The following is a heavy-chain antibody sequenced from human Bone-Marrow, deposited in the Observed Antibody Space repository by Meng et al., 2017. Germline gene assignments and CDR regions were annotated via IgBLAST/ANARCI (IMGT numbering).Heavy chain of an antibody. D-gene: IGHD7-27*01. CDR1: GYTFTSYG. Sequence: ASVKVSCKASGYTFTSYGISWVRQAPGQGLEWMGWISAYNGNTNYAQKLQGRVTMTTDTSTSTAYMELRGLRSDDTAVYYCASRELGIEGNDAFDIWGQGTMVTVSS. V-gene: IGHV1-18*01. J-gene: IGHJ3*02. CDR2: ISAYNGNT. CDR3: ASRELGIEGNDAFDI.